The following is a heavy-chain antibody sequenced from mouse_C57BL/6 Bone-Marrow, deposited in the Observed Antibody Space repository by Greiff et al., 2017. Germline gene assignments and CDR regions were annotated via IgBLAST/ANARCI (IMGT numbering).Heavy chain of an antibody. J-gene: IGHJ2*01. CDR3: TRDYDYELDY. CDR1: GFNFKDDY. D-gene: IGHD2-4*01. Sequence: VQLKESGAELVRPGASVKLSCTASGFNFKDDYMHWVKQRPEQGLEWIGWIDPENGDTEYASKFQGKATITADTSSNTAYLQLSRLTSEDTAVYYCTRDYDYELDYWGQGTTLTVSS. V-gene: IGHV14-4*01. CDR2: IDPENGDT.